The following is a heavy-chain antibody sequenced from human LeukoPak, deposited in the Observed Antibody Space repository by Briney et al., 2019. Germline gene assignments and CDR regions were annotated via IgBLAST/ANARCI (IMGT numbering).Heavy chain of an antibody. CDR3: AKDLDYTTYGYYFDY. CDR1: VGTFSNYA. CDR2: IIPILGIA. J-gene: IGHJ4*02. D-gene: IGHD4-11*01. V-gene: IGHV1-69*04. Sequence: GASVKVSCKACVGTFSNYAISWVRQAPGQGLEWMGRIIPILGIANYAQKFQGRVTITADKSTSTAYMELSSLRSEDTAVYYCAKDLDYTTYGYYFDYWGQGTLVTVSS.